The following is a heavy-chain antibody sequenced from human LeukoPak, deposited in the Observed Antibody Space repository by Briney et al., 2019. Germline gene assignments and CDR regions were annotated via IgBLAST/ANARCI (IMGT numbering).Heavy chain of an antibody. D-gene: IGHD3-16*01. V-gene: IGHV4-61*01. Sequence: KPSETLSLTCTVSGASVSSGSSYWTWIRQPPGKGLEWIGYIYYSGSTHYNPSLKSRVTLSVDRSKNQFSLKLTSVTAADTAVYYCARKTSRSGAYTTWGQGTLVTVSS. CDR1: GASVSSGSSY. J-gene: IGHJ5*02. CDR2: IYYSGST. CDR3: ARKTSRSGAYTT.